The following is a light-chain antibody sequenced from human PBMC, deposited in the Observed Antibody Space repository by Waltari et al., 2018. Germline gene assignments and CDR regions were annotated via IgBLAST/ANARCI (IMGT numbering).Light chain of an antibody. CDR2: EGS. CDR1: SRHFRRYNL. CDR3: CSYAGSSTWV. Sequence: QSALTQPAPVSGSPGPSITISCTGTSRHFRRYNLVSWYHQHPGKPPKLMIYEGSKRPSGVSNRFSGSKSGNTASLTISGLQAEDEADYYCCSYAGSSTWVFGGGTKLTDL. V-gene: IGLV2-23*01. J-gene: IGLJ3*02.